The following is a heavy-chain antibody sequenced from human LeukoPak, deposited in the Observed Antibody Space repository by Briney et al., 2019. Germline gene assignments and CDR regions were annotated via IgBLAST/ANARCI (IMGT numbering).Heavy chain of an antibody. CDR2: ISWNSGSI. D-gene: IGHD1-26*01. CDR3: AKAHSGSSAYFDY. CDR1: GFTFNDFA. Sequence: PGGSLRLSCAASGFTFNDFAMHWVRQIPGKGLEWVSGISWNSGSIVYADSVKGRFTISRDNVKKSLYLQMNSLRAEDTALYFCAKAHSGSSAYFDYWGQGTLVTVSS. V-gene: IGHV3-9*01. J-gene: IGHJ4*02.